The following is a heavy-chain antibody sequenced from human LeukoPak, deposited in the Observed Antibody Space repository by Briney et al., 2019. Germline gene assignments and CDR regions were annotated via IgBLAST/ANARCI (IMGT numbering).Heavy chain of an antibody. Sequence: PSETLSLTCTVSGGSISSSSYYWGWIRQPPGKGLEWIGSIYYSGSTHYNPSLKSRVTIPVDTSKNQFSLKLSSVTAADTAVYYCARHYYDSSGYTTWGQGTLVTVSS. CDR3: ARHYYDSSGYTT. D-gene: IGHD3-22*01. CDR2: IYYSGST. V-gene: IGHV4-39*01. J-gene: IGHJ5*02. CDR1: GGSISSSSYY.